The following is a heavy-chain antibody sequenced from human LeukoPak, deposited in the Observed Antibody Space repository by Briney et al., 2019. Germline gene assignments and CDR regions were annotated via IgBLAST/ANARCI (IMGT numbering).Heavy chain of an antibody. Sequence: GASVKVSCKASRGTFSNYAISWVRQAPGQGLEWMGRISPHNGNTNYAQKFQGRVSITTDTSTTTAYMELRTLRSDDTAVYFCARDAGPILHPYDYWGQGTLLTVSS. D-gene: IGHD3-3*02. V-gene: IGHV1-18*01. CDR2: ISPHNGNT. CDR1: RGTFSNYA. CDR3: ARDAGPILHPYDY. J-gene: IGHJ4*01.